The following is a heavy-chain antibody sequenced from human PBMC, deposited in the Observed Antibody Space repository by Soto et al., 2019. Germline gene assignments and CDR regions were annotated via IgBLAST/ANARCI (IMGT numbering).Heavy chain of an antibody. CDR1: GYTFTSYA. CDR2: INAGNGNA. D-gene: IGHD1-26*01. V-gene: IGHV1-3*01. J-gene: IGHJ4*02. Sequence: ASVKVSCKASGYTFTSYAMHWVRQAPGQRLEWMGWINAGNGNAKYSQKFQGRVTITRDTSASTAYMELSSLRSEDTAVYYCARDLGGSYLAYYFDYWGQGTLVTVYS. CDR3: ARDLGGSYLAYYFDY.